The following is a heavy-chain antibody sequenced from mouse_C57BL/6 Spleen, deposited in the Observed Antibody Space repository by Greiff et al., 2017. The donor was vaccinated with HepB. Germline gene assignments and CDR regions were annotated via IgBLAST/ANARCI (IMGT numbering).Heavy chain of an antibody. CDR3: ASSSYYDYRWFAY. CDR2: IDPSDSYT. CDR1: GYTFTSYW. Sequence: QVQLQQPGAELVMPGASVKLSCKASGYTFTSYWMHWVKQRPGQGLEWIGEIDPSDSYTNYNQKFKGKSTLTVDKSSSTAYMQLSSLTSEDSAVYYCASSSYYDYRWFAYWGQGTLVTVSA. V-gene: IGHV1-69*01. D-gene: IGHD2-4*01. J-gene: IGHJ3*01.